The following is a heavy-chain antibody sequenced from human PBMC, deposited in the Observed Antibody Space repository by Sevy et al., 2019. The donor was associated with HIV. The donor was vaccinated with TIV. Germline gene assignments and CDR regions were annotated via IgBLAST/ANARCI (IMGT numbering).Heavy chain of an antibody. D-gene: IGHD3-10*01. Sequence: GESLKISCAASGFIFNSYVMNWVRQAPGKGLEWVSAISASGGSIYYTDSVKGRFTVSRDNSKNTLYLQMNSLRAEDTAVYYCARDKLLPFTVTMVRGALSYYFDSWGQGTLVTVSS. CDR1: GFIFNSYV. J-gene: IGHJ4*02. CDR2: ISASGGSI. V-gene: IGHV3-23*01. CDR3: ARDKLLPFTVTMVRGALSYYFDS.